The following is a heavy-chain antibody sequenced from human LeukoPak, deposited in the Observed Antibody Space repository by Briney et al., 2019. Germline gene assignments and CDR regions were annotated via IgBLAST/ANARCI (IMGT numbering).Heavy chain of an antibody. J-gene: IGHJ4*02. D-gene: IGHD6-13*01. CDR3: ARSLPSSSWYAGGFDY. V-gene: IGHV4-34*01. Sequence: PSETLSLTCAVYGGSLSGYYWSWIRQPPGKGLGWIGEINHSGSTNYNPSLKSRVTISVDTSKNQFSLKLSSVTAAGTAVYYCARSLPSSSWYAGGFDYWGQGTLVTVSS. CDR2: INHSGST. CDR1: GGSLSGYY.